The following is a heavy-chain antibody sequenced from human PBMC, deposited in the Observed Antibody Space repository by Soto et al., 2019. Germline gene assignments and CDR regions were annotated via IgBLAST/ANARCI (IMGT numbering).Heavy chain of an antibody. D-gene: IGHD1-1*01. CDR3: AKVATGSYNWFDP. J-gene: IGHJ5*02. CDR1: GFTFNNYW. CDR2: INTDGSRT. Sequence: PGGSLRLSCAASGFTFNNYWMHWVRQAPGKGLVWVSRINTDGSRTSYADPVKGRFTISRDNARNTLYLQMDSLRDEDTAVYYCAKVATGSYNWFDPWGQGTLVTVSS. V-gene: IGHV3-74*01.